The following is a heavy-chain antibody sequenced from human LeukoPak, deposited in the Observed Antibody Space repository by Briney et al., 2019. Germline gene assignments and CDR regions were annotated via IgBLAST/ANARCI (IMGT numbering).Heavy chain of an antibody. Sequence: TLSLTCTVSGGSISSGRFYWSWIRQPAGKGLEWIGRIFTSGSTNYNPSLKSRVSISVNTSKNQFSLKLSSVTAADTAVYYCARRRLGEFFDYWGQGTLVTVSS. CDR3: ARRRLGEFFDY. V-gene: IGHV4-61*02. D-gene: IGHD3-16*01. J-gene: IGHJ4*02. CDR2: IFTSGST. CDR1: GGSISSGRFY.